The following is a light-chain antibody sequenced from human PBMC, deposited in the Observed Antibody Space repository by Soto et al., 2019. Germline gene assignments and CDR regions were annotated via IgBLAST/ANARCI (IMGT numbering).Light chain of an antibody. V-gene: IGKV1-5*03. J-gene: IGKJ1*01. CDR3: QQYNSYPWT. Sequence: DIEMTQSPSTLSASVGDRVTITCRASQSINNRLVWYQQKPGIAPKRLIYKASILESGVPSRFSGSGSGTEFTLTISSLQPEDFTTYYCQQYNSYPWTFGPGTEVEIK. CDR1: QSINNR. CDR2: KAS.